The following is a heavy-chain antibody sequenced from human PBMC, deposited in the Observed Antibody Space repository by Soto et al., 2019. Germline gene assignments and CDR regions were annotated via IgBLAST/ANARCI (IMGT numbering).Heavy chain of an antibody. J-gene: IGHJ4*02. CDR1: GYTFTSYD. CDR2: MNPNSGNT. D-gene: IGHD4-17*01. V-gene: IGHV1-8*01. Sequence: QVQLVQSGAEVKKPGASVKVSCKASGYTFTSYDINWVRQAPGQGLEWMGWMNPNSGNTGYAQKFQGRVTMTRNTSISTAYMERSSMRSEDTAVYSWARTLYGDNFDYWGQGTLVTVSS. CDR3: ARTLYGDNFDY.